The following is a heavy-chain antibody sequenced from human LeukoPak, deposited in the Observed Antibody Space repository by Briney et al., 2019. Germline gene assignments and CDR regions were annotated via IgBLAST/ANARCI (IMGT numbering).Heavy chain of an antibody. CDR3: ARVPTGRNVVAAAARMGWNGAFDI. D-gene: IGHD2-2*01. CDR2: ISQSGSI. CDR1: GGSFSEYY. V-gene: IGHV4-34*01. Sequence: SETLSLTCAVYGGSFSEYYWSWIRQSPGKGLEWIAEISQSGSINYNPSLKSRVTISVDASKKQFSLKMSSVTAADTAMYYCARVPTGRNVVAAAARMGWNGAFDIWGQGTMVTVS. J-gene: IGHJ3*02.